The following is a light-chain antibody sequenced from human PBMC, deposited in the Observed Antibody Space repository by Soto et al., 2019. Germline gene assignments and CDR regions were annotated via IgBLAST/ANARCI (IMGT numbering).Light chain of an antibody. CDR3: CSYAGGTSVV. V-gene: IGLV2-23*01. CDR2: EDI. CDR1: SSDVGNYNL. Sequence: QSALTQPASVSGSRGQSITISCTGTSSDVGNYNLVSWYQQHPGKAPKLMIFEDIERPSGVSNRFSGSKSGNTASLTISGLQTEDEADYYCCSYAGGTSVVFGGGTKLTVL. J-gene: IGLJ2*01.